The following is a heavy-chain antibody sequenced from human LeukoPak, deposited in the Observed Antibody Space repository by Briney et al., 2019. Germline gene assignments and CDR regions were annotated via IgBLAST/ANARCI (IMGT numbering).Heavy chain of an antibody. Sequence: EASVKVSCKASGGTFSSYAISWVRQAPGQGLEWMGGIIPIFGTANYAQKFQGRVTITADESTSTAYMELSSLRSEDTAVYYCASRKVGATIYYYYYYMDVWGKGTTVTVSS. CDR3: ASRKVGATIYYYYYYMDV. J-gene: IGHJ6*03. CDR1: GGTFSSYA. V-gene: IGHV1-69*01. CDR2: IIPIFGTA. D-gene: IGHD1-26*01.